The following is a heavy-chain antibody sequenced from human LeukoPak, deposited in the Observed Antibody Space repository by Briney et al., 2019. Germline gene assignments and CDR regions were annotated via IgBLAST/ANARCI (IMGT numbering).Heavy chain of an antibody. V-gene: IGHV1-69*13. CDR2: IIPIFGTA. J-gene: IGHJ4*02. CDR1: GGTFSSYA. CDR3: ASAASGSYRHFDY. D-gene: IGHD1-26*01. Sequence: ASVKVSCKASGGTFSSYAISWVRQAPGQGLEWMGGIIPIFGTANCAQKFQGRVTITADESTSTAYMELSSLRSEDTAVYYCASAASGSYRHFDYWGQGTLVTVSS.